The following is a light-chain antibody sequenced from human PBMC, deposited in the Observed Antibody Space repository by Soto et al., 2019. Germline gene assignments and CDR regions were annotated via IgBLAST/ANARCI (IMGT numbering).Light chain of an antibody. CDR3: GTWDSSLSAVV. J-gene: IGLJ2*01. V-gene: IGLV1-51*01. CDR2: DNN. CDR1: SSNIGNNY. Sequence: QSVLTQPPSGSAAPGQKVTISCSGSSSNIGNNYVSWYQQLPGTAPKLLIYDNNKRPSGIPDLFSGSKSGTSATLGITGLQTGDEADYYCGTWDSSLSAVVFGGGTQLTVL.